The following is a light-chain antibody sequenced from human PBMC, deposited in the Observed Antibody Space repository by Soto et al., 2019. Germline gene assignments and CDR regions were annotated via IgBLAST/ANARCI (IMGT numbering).Light chain of an antibody. CDR2: ATS. Sequence: DIQMTQSPSSLSASVGDRVTITCRASQSISSYLNWYQQKPGRAPELLIYATSSLESGVPSRFSGSGSGTDFTLTISSLQPADLATYYCQQIYSTPPTFGGGTKVEIK. V-gene: IGKV1-39*01. J-gene: IGKJ4*01. CDR3: QQIYSTPPT. CDR1: QSISSY.